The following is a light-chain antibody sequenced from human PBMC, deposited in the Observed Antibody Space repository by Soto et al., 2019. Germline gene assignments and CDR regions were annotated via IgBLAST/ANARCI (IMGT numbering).Light chain of an antibody. Sequence: QSALTLRASVSGSPGQSITISCTGTSSDVGGYNSVSWYRQDPGKAPKLMIYDVTNRPSGVSNRFSGSKSGNTASLTISGLQAEDEADYYCSSFTSSITYVFGTGTQLTVL. CDR1: SSDVGGYNS. V-gene: IGLV2-14*01. CDR2: DVT. J-gene: IGLJ1*01. CDR3: SSFTSSITYV.